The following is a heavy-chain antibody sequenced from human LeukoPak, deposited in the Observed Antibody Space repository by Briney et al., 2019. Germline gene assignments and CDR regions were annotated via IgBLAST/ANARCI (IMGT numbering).Heavy chain of an antibody. D-gene: IGHD4-17*01. V-gene: IGHV3-53*01. CDR2: IYSGGST. Sequence: GGSLRLSCAASGFTVSSNYMSWVRQAPGKGLEWVSVIYSGGSTYYADSVKGRFTISRDNSKNTLYLQMNSLRAEDTAAYYCARESYGDYPTDYYGMDVWGQGTTVTVSS. CDR1: GFTVSSNY. CDR3: ARESYGDYPTDYYGMDV. J-gene: IGHJ6*02.